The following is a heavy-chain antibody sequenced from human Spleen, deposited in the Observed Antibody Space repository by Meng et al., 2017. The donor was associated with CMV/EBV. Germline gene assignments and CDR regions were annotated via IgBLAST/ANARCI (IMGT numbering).Heavy chain of an antibody. D-gene: IGHD2-2*01. CDR1: AFTFSNYA. J-gene: IGHJ4*02. CDR2: TRDDDTTK. CDR3: AKILITSWGYFDY. Sequence: GESLKISCAASAFTFSNYAMHWVRQAPGKGLEWVAFTRDDDTTKYYADSVKGRFTISRDNSKNTLYLQMNSLRVEDTAVYYCAKILITSWGYFDYWGQGTLVTVSS. V-gene: IGHV3-30*02.